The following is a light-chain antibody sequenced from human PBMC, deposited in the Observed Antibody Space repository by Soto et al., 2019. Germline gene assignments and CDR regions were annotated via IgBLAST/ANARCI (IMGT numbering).Light chain of an antibody. Sequence: QSALAQPASVSGSPGQSVTISCTGTSSDVGAYNSVSWYQQHPDKAPQLMIYKGTQRPSGVSNRFSGSTSGNAASLTISGLQAGDDADYFCFSSAPESTYVFGTGTKLTVL. V-gene: IGLV2-23*01. CDR2: KGT. J-gene: IGLJ1*01. CDR1: SSDVGAYNS. CDR3: FSSAPESTYV.